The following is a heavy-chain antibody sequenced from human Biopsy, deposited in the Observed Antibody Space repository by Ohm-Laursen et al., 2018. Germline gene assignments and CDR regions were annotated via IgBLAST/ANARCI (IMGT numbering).Heavy chain of an antibody. CDR2: FAPENGKT. Sequence: ASVKVSCKVSGYTLNELSMHWVRQVPGKGLEWMGGFAPENGKTVFAQNFQARVSLTEDTSTDTAYMELRSLRSEDTAVYYCAADINVWNVNYWGQGTQVTVSS. J-gene: IGHJ4*02. CDR1: GYTLNELS. CDR3: AADINVWNVNY. D-gene: IGHD1-1*01. V-gene: IGHV1-24*01.